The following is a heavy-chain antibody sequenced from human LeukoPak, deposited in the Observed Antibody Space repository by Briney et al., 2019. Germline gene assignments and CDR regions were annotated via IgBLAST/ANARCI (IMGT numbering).Heavy chain of an antibody. J-gene: IGHJ3*02. CDR3: ASRYYDSSGYYPRAFDI. V-gene: IGHV1-18*01. CDR2: ISAYNGNT. Sequence: ASVKVSCKASGYTFTSYGISWVRQAPGQGLEWMGWISAYNGNTNYAQKFQGRVTITADESTSTAYMELSSLRSEDTAVYYCASRYYDSSGYYPRAFDIWGQGTMVTVSS. CDR1: GYTFTSYG. D-gene: IGHD3-22*01.